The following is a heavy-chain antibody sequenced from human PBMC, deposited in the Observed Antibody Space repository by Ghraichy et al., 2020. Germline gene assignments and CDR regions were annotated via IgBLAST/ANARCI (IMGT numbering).Heavy chain of an antibody. CDR1: GFTFTSYW. J-gene: IGHJ6*02. CDR3: ARGGRIATAGKTSYYGMDV. CDR2: IKQDGSEK. V-gene: IGHV3-7*01. D-gene: IGHD6-13*01. Sequence: GESLNISCAASGFTFTSYWMTWVRQAPGKGLEWVANIKQDGSEKFYVDSVKGRFTISRDNAKNSLYLQMNSLRVEDTAVYYCARGGRIATAGKTSYYGMDVWGQGTTVTVSS.